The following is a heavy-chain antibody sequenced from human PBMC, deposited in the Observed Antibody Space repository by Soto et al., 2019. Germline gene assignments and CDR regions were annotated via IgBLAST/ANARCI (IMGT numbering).Heavy chain of an antibody. CDR1: GFTFSSYA. J-gene: IGHJ4*02. D-gene: IGHD6-19*01. Sequence: GGSLRLSCAASGFTFSSYAMSWVRQAPGKGLEWISTISGSGGSTYYADYVKGRFTISRDNSKNTLYLQMNSLRAEYTAVYYWAKDRFSSGWKFDYWGQGTLVTVSS. V-gene: IGHV3-23*01. CDR2: ISGSGGST. CDR3: AKDRFSSGWKFDY.